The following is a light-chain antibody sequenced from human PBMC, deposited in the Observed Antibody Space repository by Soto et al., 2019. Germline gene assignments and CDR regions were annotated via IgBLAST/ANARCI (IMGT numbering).Light chain of an antibody. J-gene: IGKJ1*01. CDR1: QNLGTLY. Sequence: EIVLTQSPGTLSLSPGERGTLSCRASQNLGTLYLAWFQQKSGQAPRLLIYSASRRPTGIPDRFTGSGSGTDFTLTINRVEPEDFAVYFCQQYAGSPRTFGQGTKVEIK. V-gene: IGKV3-20*01. CDR3: QQYAGSPRT. CDR2: SAS.